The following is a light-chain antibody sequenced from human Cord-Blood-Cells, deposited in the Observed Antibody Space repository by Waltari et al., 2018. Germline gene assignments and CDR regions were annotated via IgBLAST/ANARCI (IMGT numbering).Light chain of an antibody. CDR2: DAS. V-gene: IGKV3-11*01. CDR1: QRVSSY. J-gene: IGKJ3*01. CDR3: QQRSNWPPVT. Sequence: EIMLTPSPATLSLSPGERATLSCRASQRVSSYSAWYQQKPGQAPRLLIYDASNRATGIPARFSGSGSGTDFTLTISSLEPEDFAVYYCQQRSNWPPVTFGPGTKVDIK.